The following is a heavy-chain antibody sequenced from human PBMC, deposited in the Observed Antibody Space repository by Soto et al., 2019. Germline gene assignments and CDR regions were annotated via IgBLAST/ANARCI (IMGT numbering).Heavy chain of an antibody. CDR2: MNPNSGNT. CDR1: GYTFTSYD. J-gene: IGHJ4*02. V-gene: IGHV1-8*01. Sequence: ASVKVSCKASGYTFTSYDINWVRQATGQGLEWMGWMNPNSGNTGYAQKFQGRVTMTRNTSISTAYMELSSLRSEDTAVYYCAGGPRYYYGSGSPVFYWGQGTLVPSPQ. D-gene: IGHD3-10*01. CDR3: AGGPRYYYGSGSPVFY.